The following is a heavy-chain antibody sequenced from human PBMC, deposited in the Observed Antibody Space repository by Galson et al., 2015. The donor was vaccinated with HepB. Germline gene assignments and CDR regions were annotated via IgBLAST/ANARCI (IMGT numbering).Heavy chain of an antibody. CDR2: IYPGDSHT. V-gene: IGHV5-51*01. CDR1: GYSFTSYW. D-gene: IGHD5-24*01. J-gene: IGHJ3*02. Sequence: QSGAEVKKPGESLKISCKGSGYSFTSYWIGWVRQMPGKGLEWMGIIYPGDSHTRYSPSFQGQVTISADKSITTACLQWSSLKASDTAMYYCARNPGRDGYVDAFDIWGQGTMVTVSS. CDR3: ARNPGRDGYVDAFDI.